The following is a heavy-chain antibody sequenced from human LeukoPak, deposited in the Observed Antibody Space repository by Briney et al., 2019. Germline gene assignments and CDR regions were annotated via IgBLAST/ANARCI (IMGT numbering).Heavy chain of an antibody. D-gene: IGHD3-16*01. J-gene: IGHJ6*03. V-gene: IGHV1-69*06. CDR2: IIPIFGPP. CDR1: GCRFSRYA. CDR3: AKQGAVRQDYYMDV. Sequence: SVNVSCKASGCRFSRYAITWLRQAPGQGREWMGRIIPIFGPPTYAQKFQGRVTITADMGSSTAYLELTSLTSEDTARYFCAKQGAVRQDYYMDVWGSGTTVTVSS.